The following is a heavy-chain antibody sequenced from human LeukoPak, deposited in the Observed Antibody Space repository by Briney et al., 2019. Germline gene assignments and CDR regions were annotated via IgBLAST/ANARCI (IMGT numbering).Heavy chain of an antibody. D-gene: IGHD1-7*01. CDR2: VNSDRSST. CDR3: ARNNWNSVYYGMDV. J-gene: IGHJ6*02. V-gene: IGHV3-74*01. CDR1: RGFTFGTNW. Sequence: GGSLRLSCAASRGFTFGTNWMYWVRQAPGKGLVWVSRVNSDRSSTAYADSVKGRFTISRDNVNNTLYLQMNSLRAEDTAVYYCARNNWNSVYYGMDVWGQGTTVTVSS.